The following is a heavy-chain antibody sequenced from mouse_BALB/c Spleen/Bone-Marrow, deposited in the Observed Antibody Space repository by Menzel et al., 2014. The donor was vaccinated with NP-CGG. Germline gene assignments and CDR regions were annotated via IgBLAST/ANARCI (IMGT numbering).Heavy chain of an antibody. J-gene: IGHJ4*01. D-gene: IGHD2-1*01. V-gene: IGHV14-3*02. CDR3: ARYGNGLMDS. Sequence: VQLQQPGAELVKPGASVKLSCTASGFNIKDTYMHWVKQRPEQGLEWIGRIYPANGDTKYDPKFQGKATITADTSSNTAYLQRSSLTSEDTAVYYCARYGNGLMDSWGQGTSVTVSS. CDR1: GFNIKDTY. CDR2: IYPANGDT.